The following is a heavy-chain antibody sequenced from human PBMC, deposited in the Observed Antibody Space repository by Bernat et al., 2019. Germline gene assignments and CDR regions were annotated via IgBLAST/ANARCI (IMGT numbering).Heavy chain of an antibody. CDR2: IKPDGSDK. D-gene: IGHD1-14*01. CDR1: GFTFSRYW. Sequence: QLVESGGDLVQPGGSLRLSCAASGFTFSRYWMSWVRQAPGKWLEWVATIKPDGSDKKYVDSVRGRFTISRDNAKNSLYLQMNSLRAEDTAVYYCGRLTILDYWGQGTLVTVSS. J-gene: IGHJ4*02. V-gene: IGHV3-7*03. CDR3: GRLTILDY.